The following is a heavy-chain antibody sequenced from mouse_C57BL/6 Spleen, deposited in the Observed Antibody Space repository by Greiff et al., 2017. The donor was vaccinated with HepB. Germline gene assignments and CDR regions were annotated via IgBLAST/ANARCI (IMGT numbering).Heavy chain of an antibody. Sequence: QVQLKQPGAELVRPGSSVKLSCKASGYTFTSYWMHWVKQRPIQGLEWIGNIDPSDSETHYNQKFKDKATLTVDKSSSTAYMQLSSLTSEDSAVYYCARYSLYYGYDGYAMDYWGQGTSVTVSS. CDR1: GYTFTSYW. V-gene: IGHV1-52*01. J-gene: IGHJ4*01. CDR3: ARYSLYYGYDGYAMDY. D-gene: IGHD2-2*01. CDR2: IDPSDSET.